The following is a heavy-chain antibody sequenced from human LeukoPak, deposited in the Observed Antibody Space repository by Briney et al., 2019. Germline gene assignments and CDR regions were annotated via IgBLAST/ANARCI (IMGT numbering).Heavy chain of an antibody. J-gene: IGHJ4*02. CDR1: GGSISSYY. CDR2: IYTSGST. V-gene: IGHV4-4*07. D-gene: IGHD3-3*01. CDR3: AREKSRSLRFLARYYFDY. Sequence: SETLSLTCTVSGGSISSYYWSWIRQPAGKGLEWIGRIYTSGSTNYNPSLKSRVTMSVDTSKNQFSLKLSSVTAADTAVYYCAREKSRSLRFLARYYFDYWGQGTLVTVSS.